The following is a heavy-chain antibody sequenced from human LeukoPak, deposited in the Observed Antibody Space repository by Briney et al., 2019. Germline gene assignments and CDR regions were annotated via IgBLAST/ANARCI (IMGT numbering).Heavy chain of an antibody. CDR2: MNGDGSVR. J-gene: IGHJ4*02. CDR1: GLTFSSTY. V-gene: IGHV3-7*01. D-gene: IGHD3-3*01. CDR3: ARDPEWGAIDY. Sequence: GGSLRLSCVVSGLTFSSTYMSWVRQPPGKGLEWVANMNGDGSVRSYGDPVKGRFTVSRENAKNSVYLQMNSLRVEDTAVYYCARDPEWGAIDYWGQGVLVTVSS.